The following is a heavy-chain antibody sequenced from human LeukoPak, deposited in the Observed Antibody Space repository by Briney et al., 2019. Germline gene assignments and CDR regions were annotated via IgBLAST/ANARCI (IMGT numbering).Heavy chain of an antibody. CDR3: ARGDHGSGWYRVGPWRPYYFDY. V-gene: IGHV4-61*02. J-gene: IGHJ4*02. CDR2: IYTSGST. CDR1: GGSISSGSYY. D-gene: IGHD6-19*01. Sequence: SETLSLTCTVSGGSISSGSYYWSWIRQPAGKGLEWIGRIYTSGSTNCNPSLKSRVTISVDTSKNQFSLKLSSVTAADTAVYYCARGDHGSGWYRVGPWRPYYFDYWGQGTLVTVSS.